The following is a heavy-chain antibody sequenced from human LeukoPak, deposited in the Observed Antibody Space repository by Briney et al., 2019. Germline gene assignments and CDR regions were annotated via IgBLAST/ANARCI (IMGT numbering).Heavy chain of an antibody. V-gene: IGHV4-34*01. CDR3: ARDGYNWGGFFDY. CDR2: INHSGST. D-gene: IGHD5-12*01. Sequence: SETLSLTCAVYGGSFSGYYWSWIRQPPGKGLEWIGEINHSGSTNYNPSLKSRVTISVDRSKNQFSLKLSSVTAADTAVYYCARDGYNWGGFFDYWGQGTLVTVSS. CDR1: GGSFSGYY. J-gene: IGHJ4*02.